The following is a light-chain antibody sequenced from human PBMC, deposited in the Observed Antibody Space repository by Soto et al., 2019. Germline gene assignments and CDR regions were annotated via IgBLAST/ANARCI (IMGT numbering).Light chain of an antibody. J-gene: IGKJ4*01. CDR2: GAF. CDR3: QQFSSYPLT. V-gene: IGKV3D-15*01. Sequence: EIVMTQSPATLSVSPGERATLSCRASQSVSSNLAWYQQKPGQAPRLLIYGAFNRAGGVPDRFSGSGSGTDFTLTISRLEPEDFAVYYCQQFSSYPLTFGGGTKVDIK. CDR1: QSVSSN.